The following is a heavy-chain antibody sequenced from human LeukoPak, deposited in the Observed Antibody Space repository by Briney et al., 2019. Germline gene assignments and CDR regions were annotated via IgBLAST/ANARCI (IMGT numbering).Heavy chain of an antibody. J-gene: IGHJ1*01. CDR3: AKEPNPYSSGWYFQD. Sequence: QAGRSLRLSYAASGFTFTNYGMQWVRQAPGKGLEWVAVVSHDRSTTFYADSVKGRFTISRDNSKNTLDLQMDSLRPEDTAVYYCAKEPNPYSSGWYFQDWGQGTLVTVSS. D-gene: IGHD6-25*01. CDR1: GFTFTNYG. CDR2: VSHDRSTT. V-gene: IGHV3-30*18.